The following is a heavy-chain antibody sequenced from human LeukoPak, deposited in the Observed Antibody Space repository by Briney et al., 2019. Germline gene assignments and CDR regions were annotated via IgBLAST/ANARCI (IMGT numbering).Heavy chain of an antibody. CDR2: MNPNSGNT. D-gene: IGHD3-22*01. Sequence: ASVKVSCKASGYTFTSYDINWVRQATGQGLEWMGWMNPNSGNTGYAQKFQGRVTMTRNTSISTACMELSSLRSEDTAVYYCARGPNIYYDSSGYYYYWYFDLWGRGTLVTVSS. CDR3: ARGPNIYYDSSGYYYYWYFDL. V-gene: IGHV1-8*01. J-gene: IGHJ2*01. CDR1: GYTFTSYD.